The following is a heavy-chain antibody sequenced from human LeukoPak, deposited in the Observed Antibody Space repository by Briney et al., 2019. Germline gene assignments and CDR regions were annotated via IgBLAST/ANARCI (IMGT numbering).Heavy chain of an antibody. CDR1: GGTFSSYA. D-gene: IGHD2-2*01. V-gene: IGHV1-69*01. CDR3: AGGYCSSTSCPLDY. J-gene: IGHJ4*02. CDR2: IIPIFGTA. Sequence: ASVKVSCKASGGTFSSYAISWVRQAPGQGLEWMGGIIPIFGTANYAQKFQGRVTITADESTSTAYMELSSLRSDDTAVYYCAGGYCSSTSCPLDYWGQGTLVTVSS.